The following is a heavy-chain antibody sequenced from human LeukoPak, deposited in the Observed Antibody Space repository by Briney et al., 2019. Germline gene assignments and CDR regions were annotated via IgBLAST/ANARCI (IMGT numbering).Heavy chain of an antibody. V-gene: IGHV4-39*01. CDR3: ARHGGWDFAL. CDR1: GGSISSSSYY. D-gene: IGHD3-10*01. Sequence: PSETLSLTCTVSGGSISSSSYYWGWIRQPPGKGLEWIGSIYYSGSTYYNPSLKSRVTISVDTSKNQFSLKLSSVTAADTAVYYCARHGGWDFALWGPGTLVTVSS. CDR2: IYYSGST. J-gene: IGHJ2*01.